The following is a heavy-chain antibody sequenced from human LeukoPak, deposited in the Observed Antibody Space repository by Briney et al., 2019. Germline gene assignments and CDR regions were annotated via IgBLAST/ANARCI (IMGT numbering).Heavy chain of an antibody. Sequence: GASVKVSCKASGYTFTGYYMHWVRQAPGQGLEWMGWINPNSGGTNYAQKFQGRVTMTRDTSISTAYMELSRLRSDDTAVYYCARITFGGVIASTDYWGQGTLVTVSS. J-gene: IGHJ4*02. CDR2: INPNSGGT. CDR1: GYTFTGYY. V-gene: IGHV1-2*02. D-gene: IGHD3-16*02. CDR3: ARITFGGVIASTDY.